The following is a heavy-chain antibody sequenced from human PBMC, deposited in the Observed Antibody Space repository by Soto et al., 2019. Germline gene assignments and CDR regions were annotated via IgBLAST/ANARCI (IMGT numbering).Heavy chain of an antibody. CDR2: ITLSSSYI. V-gene: IGHV3-21*01. D-gene: IGHD7-27*01. Sequence: GSLRLSCGASGSNFGAFGMNWVRQAPGKGLEWVSSITLSSSYIYYADSVKGRFTVSRDNAKNSLYLDMKSLTVDDTAVYYCARDMKSVRFWGTNGFDPWGQGTLVTVSS. J-gene: IGHJ5*02. CDR1: GSNFGAFG. CDR3: ARDMKSVRFWGTNGFDP.